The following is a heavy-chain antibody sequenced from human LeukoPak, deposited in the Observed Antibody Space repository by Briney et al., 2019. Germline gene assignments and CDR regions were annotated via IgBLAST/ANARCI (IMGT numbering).Heavy chain of an antibody. CDR1: GYTFTGYY. Sequence: APVKVSCKASGYTFTGYYMHWVRQAPGQGLEWMGWINPNSGGTNYAQKFQGRVTMTRDTSISTAYMELSRLRSDDTAVYYCARDLYDILTGYFDYWGQGTLVTVSS. CDR3: ARDLYDILTGYFDY. CDR2: INPNSGGT. D-gene: IGHD3-9*01. V-gene: IGHV1-2*02. J-gene: IGHJ4*02.